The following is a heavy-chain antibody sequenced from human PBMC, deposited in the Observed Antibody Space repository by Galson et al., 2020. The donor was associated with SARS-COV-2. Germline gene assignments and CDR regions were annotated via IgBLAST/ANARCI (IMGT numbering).Heavy chain of an antibody. D-gene: IGHD3-22*01. V-gene: IGHV3-49*03. CDR2: IRKKDYGGTT. J-gene: IGHJ4*02. CDR1: GFTFSDYT. Sequence: GGSLRLSCTVSGFTFSDYTMSWFRQAPGKGLEWVGFIRKKDYGGTTNYAASLQGRITISRDDSKSIAYLQMNSLKIEDTAVYYCARAFMADSSGWNYYFDLWGQGTLVTVSS. CDR3: ARAFMADSSGWNYYFDL.